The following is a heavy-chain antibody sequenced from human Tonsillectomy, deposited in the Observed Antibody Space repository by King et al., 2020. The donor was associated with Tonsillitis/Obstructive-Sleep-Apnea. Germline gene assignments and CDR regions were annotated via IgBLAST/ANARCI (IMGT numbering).Heavy chain of an antibody. V-gene: IGHV3-33*01. CDR2: IWYDGSNK. CDR1: GFTFSSYG. D-gene: IGHD2/OR15-2a*01. Sequence: VQLVESGGGVVQPGRSLRLSCAASGFTFSSYGMHWVRQAPGKGLEWVAVIWYDGSNKYYADSVKGRFTISRDNSKNTLYLQMNSLRAEDTAVYYCARVLLWSDYYYMDVWGKGTTVTVSS. J-gene: IGHJ6*03. CDR3: ARVLLWSDYYYMDV.